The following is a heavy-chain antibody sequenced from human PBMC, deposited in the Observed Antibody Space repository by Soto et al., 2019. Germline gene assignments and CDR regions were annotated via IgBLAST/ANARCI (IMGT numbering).Heavy chain of an antibody. CDR3: ARDSQGTDENWFDP. Sequence: LSLTCTVSGGSISSGGYYWSWIRQHPGKGLEWIGYIYYSGSTYYNPSLKSRVTISVDTSKNQFSLKLSSVTAADTAVYYCARDSQGTDENWFDPWGQGTLVTVSS. J-gene: IGHJ5*02. CDR2: IYYSGST. V-gene: IGHV4-31*03. CDR1: GGSISSGGYY.